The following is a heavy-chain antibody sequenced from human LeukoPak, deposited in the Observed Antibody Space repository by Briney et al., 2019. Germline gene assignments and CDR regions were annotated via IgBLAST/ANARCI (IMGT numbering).Heavy chain of an antibody. CDR2: INPNSGGT. CDR3: ARWSWAVAGGQFDY. V-gene: IGHV1-2*02. D-gene: IGHD6-19*01. Sequence: ASVKVSCKASGYTFTSYYMHWVRQAPGQGLEWMGWINPNSGGTNYAQKFQGRVTMTRDTSISTAYMELSRLRSDDTAVYYCARWSWAVAGGQFDYWGQGTLVTVSS. CDR1: GYTFTSYY. J-gene: IGHJ4*02.